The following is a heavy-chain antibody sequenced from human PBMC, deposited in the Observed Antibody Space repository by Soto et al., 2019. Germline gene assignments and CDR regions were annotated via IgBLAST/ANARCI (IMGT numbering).Heavy chain of an antibody. V-gene: IGHV3-53*01. J-gene: IGHJ4*02. CDR2: IYSGSST. CDR3: ARGAYSYGRFDY. D-gene: IGHD5-18*01. CDR1: GFTVSSNY. Sequence: GGSLRLSCAASGFTVSSNYMSWVRQAPGKGLEWVSVIYSGSSTYYADSVKGRFTISRDNSKNTLYLQMNSLRAEDTAVYYCARGAYSYGRFDYWGQGTLVTVSS.